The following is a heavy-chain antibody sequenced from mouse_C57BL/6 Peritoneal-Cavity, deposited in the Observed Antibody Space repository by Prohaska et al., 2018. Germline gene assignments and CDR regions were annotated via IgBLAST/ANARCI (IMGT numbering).Heavy chain of an antibody. D-gene: IGHD1-1*01. V-gene: IGHV1-4*01. Sequence: MSCKASGYTFTSYTMHLVKQRPGQGLEWIGYINPSSCYTKYNQKFKDKATLTADKSSSTAYMQLSSLTSEDSAVYYCARSDITTVVADYWGQGTTLTVSS. CDR3: ARSDITTVVADY. CDR2: INPSSCYT. CDR1: GYTFTSYT. J-gene: IGHJ2*01.